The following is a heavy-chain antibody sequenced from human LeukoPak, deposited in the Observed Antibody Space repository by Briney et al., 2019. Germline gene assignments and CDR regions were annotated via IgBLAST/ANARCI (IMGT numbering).Heavy chain of an antibody. V-gene: IGHV4-30-2*01. J-gene: IGHJ4*02. Sequence: PSQTLSLTCAVSGGSISSGGYSWSWIRQPPGKGLEWIGYIYHSGSTYYNPSLKSRVTISVDRSKNQFSLKLSSVTAADTAVYYCARGNYDLNYYFDYWGQGTLVTVSS. CDR3: ARGNYDLNYYFDY. CDR2: IYHSGST. CDR1: GGSISSGGYS. D-gene: IGHD3-3*01.